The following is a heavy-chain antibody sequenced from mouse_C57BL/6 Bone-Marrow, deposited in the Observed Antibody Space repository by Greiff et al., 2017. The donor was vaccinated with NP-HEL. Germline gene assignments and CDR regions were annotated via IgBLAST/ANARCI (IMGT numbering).Heavy chain of an antibody. CDR3: ARSLYGSTFDY. CDR1: GYTFTSYW. CDR2: IDPSDIET. D-gene: IGHD1-1*01. J-gene: IGHJ2*01. V-gene: IGHV1-52*01. Sequence: QVQLQQSGAELVRPGSSVKLSCKASGYTFTSYWMHWVKQRPIQGLEWIGNIDPSDIETHYNQKFKDKATLTVDKSSSTAYMQLSSLTSEDSAVYYCARSLYGSTFDYWGQGTTLTVSS.